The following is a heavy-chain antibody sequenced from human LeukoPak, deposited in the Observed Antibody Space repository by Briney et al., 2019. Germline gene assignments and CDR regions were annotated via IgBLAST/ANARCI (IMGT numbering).Heavy chain of an antibody. J-gene: IGHJ4*02. Sequence: GGSLRLSCAASGFTFSSYAMSWVRQAPGKGLEWVSAISGSGGSTYYAHSVKGRFTISRDNSKNTLYLQMNSLRAEDTAVYYCAKSGLWFSSWYDYWGQGTLVTVSS. V-gene: IGHV3-23*01. CDR1: GFTFSSYA. CDR3: AKSGLWFSSWYDY. D-gene: IGHD6-13*01. CDR2: ISGSGGST.